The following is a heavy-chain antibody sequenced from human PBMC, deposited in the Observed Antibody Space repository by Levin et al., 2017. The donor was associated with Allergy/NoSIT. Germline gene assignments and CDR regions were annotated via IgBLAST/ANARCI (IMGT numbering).Heavy chain of an antibody. CDR3: ARAQSARFGELKP. J-gene: IGHJ5*02. CDR2: IYYSGST. CDR1: GGSISSYY. V-gene: IGHV4-59*01. Sequence: PSETLSLTCTVSGGSISSYYWSWIRQPPGKGLEWIGYIYYSGSTNYNPSLKSRVTISVDTSKNQFSLKLSSVTAADTAVYYCARAQSARFGELKPWGQGTLVTVSS. D-gene: IGHD3-10*01.